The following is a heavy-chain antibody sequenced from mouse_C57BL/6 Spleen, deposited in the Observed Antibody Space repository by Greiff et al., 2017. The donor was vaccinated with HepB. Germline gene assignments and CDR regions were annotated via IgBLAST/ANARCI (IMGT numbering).Heavy chain of an antibody. J-gene: IGHJ4*01. CDR3: ARDRGAFTTVAGAMDY. CDR1: GFTFSSYA. Sequence: EVHLVESGGGLVKPGGSLKLSCAASGFTFSSYAMSWVRQTPEKRLEWVATISDGGSYTYYPDNVKGRFTISRDNAKNNLYLQMSHLKSEDTAMYYCARDRGAFTTVAGAMDYWGQGTSVTVSS. D-gene: IGHD1-1*01. V-gene: IGHV5-4*01. CDR2: ISDGGSYT.